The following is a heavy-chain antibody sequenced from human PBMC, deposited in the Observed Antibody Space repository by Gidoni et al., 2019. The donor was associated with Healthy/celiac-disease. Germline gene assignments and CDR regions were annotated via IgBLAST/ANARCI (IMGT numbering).Heavy chain of an antibody. V-gene: IGHV3-7*01. J-gene: IGHJ3*02. D-gene: IGHD3-22*01. CDR1: GCTFSSYW. CDR3: ARGPFSFLYYDSSGYDI. CDR2: IKQDGSEK. Sequence: EVQLVESGGGLVQPGGSLRLSCAASGCTFSSYWMSWVRQAPGKGLEWVANIKQDGSEKDYVDSVKGRFTISRDNAKNSLYLQMNSLRAEDTAVYYCARGPFSFLYYDSSGYDIWGQGTMVTVSS.